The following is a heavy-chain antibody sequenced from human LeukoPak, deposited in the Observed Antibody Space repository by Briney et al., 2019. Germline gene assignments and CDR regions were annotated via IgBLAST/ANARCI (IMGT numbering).Heavy chain of an antibody. Sequence: SETLSLTCTVSGGSISSYYWSWIRQPPGKGLEWIGYIYTSGSTNYNPSLKSRVTMSVDTSKNQFSLKLSSVTAADTAVYYCARGRSGSYRGRDYYYMDVWGKGTTVTVSS. V-gene: IGHV4-4*08. CDR3: ARGRSGSYRGRDYYYMDV. CDR1: GGSISSYY. J-gene: IGHJ6*03. CDR2: IYTSGST. D-gene: IGHD1-26*01.